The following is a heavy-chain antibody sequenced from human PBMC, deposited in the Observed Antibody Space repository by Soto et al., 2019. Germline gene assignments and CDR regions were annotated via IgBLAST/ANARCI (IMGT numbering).Heavy chain of an antibody. J-gene: IGHJ5*02. V-gene: IGHV1-46*01. D-gene: IGHD6-13*01. CDR2: INPSGDIT. Sequence: ASVKVSCKASGYTFTSNWIHWARRAPGQGLEWMGVINPSGDITKYAPKFQGRVTMTTDTSTSTIYMDLSSLTSEDTAVYYCARDHSIASSGAWWLDPWGQGTLVTVSS. CDR3: ARDHSIASSGAWWLDP. CDR1: GYTFTSNW.